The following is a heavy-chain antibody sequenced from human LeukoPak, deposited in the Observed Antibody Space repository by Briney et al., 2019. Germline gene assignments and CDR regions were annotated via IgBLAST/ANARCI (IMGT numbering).Heavy chain of an antibody. Sequence: GRSQRLSCVASGFTFSSSGMHWVRQAPGKGLEWVALIWYDGSNTYYADSVKGRFTISRDDSKNTVYLQMNSLRAEDTALYYCGRFTRSGDSVYWGQGTLVTVSS. CDR3: GRFTRSGDSVY. CDR2: IWYDGSNT. J-gene: IGHJ4*02. CDR1: GFTFSSSG. V-gene: IGHV3-33*01. D-gene: IGHD7-27*01.